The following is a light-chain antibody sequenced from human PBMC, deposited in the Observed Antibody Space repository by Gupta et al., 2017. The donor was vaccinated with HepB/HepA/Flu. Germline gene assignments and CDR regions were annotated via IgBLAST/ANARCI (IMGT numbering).Light chain of an antibody. CDR3: CSYARSSTWV. V-gene: IGLV2-23*02. Sequence: QSALTQPASVSGSPGQSINISCTGTSSDVGNYNLVSWYQQHPGKAPKVMIYEVTKRPSGVSNRFSGSKSGNTASLTISGLQAEDEADYYCCSYARSSTWVFGGGTKLTVL. J-gene: IGLJ3*02. CDR2: EVT. CDR1: SSDVGNYNL.